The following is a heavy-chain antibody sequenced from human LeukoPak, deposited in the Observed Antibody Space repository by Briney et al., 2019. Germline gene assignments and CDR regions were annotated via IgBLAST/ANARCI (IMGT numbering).Heavy chain of an antibody. D-gene: IGHD3-22*01. CDR3: ARSGYYSRGSFDI. J-gene: IGHJ3*02. CDR2: TRNKANSYTT. Sequence: GGSLRLSCAASGFSFSDHYMDWVRQAPGKGLEWVGRTRNKANSYTTEYAASVKGRFTISRDDSKNSLYLQMNSLKTEDTAVYYCARSGYYSRGSFDIWGQGTMVTVSS. V-gene: IGHV3-72*01. CDR1: GFSFSDHY.